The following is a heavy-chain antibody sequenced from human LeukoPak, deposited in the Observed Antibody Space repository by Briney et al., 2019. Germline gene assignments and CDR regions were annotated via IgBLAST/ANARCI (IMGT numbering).Heavy chain of an antibody. CDR3: ARDGFDYYDSSGYYYFDS. D-gene: IGHD3-22*01. Sequence: GRSLRLSCAASGFTFSNYAMSWVRHAPGKGLEWVSGISTSGGGIYYADSVKGRFTISRDNSMNTLYLQMYSLRADDTAVYYCARDGFDYYDSSGYYYFDSWGQGTLVTVSS. CDR2: ISTSGGGI. CDR1: GFTFSNYA. V-gene: IGHV3-23*01. J-gene: IGHJ4*02.